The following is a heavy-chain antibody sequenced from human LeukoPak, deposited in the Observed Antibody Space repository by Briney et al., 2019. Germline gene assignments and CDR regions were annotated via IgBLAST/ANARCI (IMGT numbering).Heavy chain of an antibody. CDR2: INARGDDP. D-gene: IGHD2-2*01. Sequence: GSLRLSCAASGLTFSTYSMTWVRQAPGKGLEWVSAINARGDDPYYADSVRGRFTVSRDNSKNTVYLQMSSLRAEDTAVYYCANGAAGQYCTSTNCYRWGQGTLVTVSS. CDR3: ANGAAGQYCTSTNCYR. V-gene: IGHV3-23*01. CDR1: GLTFSTYS. J-gene: IGHJ4*02.